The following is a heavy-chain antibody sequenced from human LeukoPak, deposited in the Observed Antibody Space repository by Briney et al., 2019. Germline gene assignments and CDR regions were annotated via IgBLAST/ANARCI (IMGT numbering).Heavy chain of an antibody. CDR3: AKDTTSSSLRGMVDY. D-gene: IGHD6-13*01. Sequence: PGGSLRLSCAASGFTFDDYALHWVRQAPGKGLEWVSGISWNSGSIGYADSVKGRFTISRDNAKNSLYLQMNSLRAEDMALYYCAKDTTSSSLRGMVDYWGQGTLVTVSS. CDR2: ISWNSGSI. J-gene: IGHJ4*02. V-gene: IGHV3-9*03. CDR1: GFTFDDYA.